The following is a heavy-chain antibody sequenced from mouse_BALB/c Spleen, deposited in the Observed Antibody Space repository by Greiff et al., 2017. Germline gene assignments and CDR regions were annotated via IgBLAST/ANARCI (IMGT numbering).Heavy chain of an antibody. D-gene: IGHD2-14*01. J-gene: IGHJ3*01. CDR1: GFNIKDTY. CDR3: ARPYYRYDEGTWFAY. CDR2: IDPANGNT. V-gene: IGHV14-3*02. Sequence: EVQLQESGAQLVKPGASVKLSCTASGFNIKDTYMHWVKQRPEQGLEWIGRIDPANGNTKYDPKFQGKATITADTSSNTAYLQLSSLTSEDTAVYYWARPYYRYDEGTWFAYWGQGTLVTVSA.